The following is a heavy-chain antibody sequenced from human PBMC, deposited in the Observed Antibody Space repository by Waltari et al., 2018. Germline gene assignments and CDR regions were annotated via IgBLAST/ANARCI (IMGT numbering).Heavy chain of an antibody. CDR3: ARGHHSNYNYYYYYGMDV. D-gene: IGHD4-4*01. CDR2: FHYRGAP. Sequence: QVQLQESGPGLVKPSQTLSLTCTVSGGSISSGGYYWSWIRQHPGKGLAWIGEFHYRGAPYCNPSLRRRVTISVDTSKNQFSRKRSSVTAADTAVYYCARGHHSNYNYYYYYGMDVWGQGTTVTVSS. V-gene: IGHV4-31*03. CDR1: GGSISSGGYY. J-gene: IGHJ6*02.